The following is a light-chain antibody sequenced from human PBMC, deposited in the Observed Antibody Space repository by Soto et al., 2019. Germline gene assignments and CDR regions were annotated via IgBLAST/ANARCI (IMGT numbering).Light chain of an antibody. V-gene: IGLV1-51*01. J-gene: IGLJ2*01. CDR3: GTWDSSLSAVV. CDR2: ANH. Sequence: QSVLTQPPSVSAPPGQKVTISCSGSSSNIGKNDVSWYQQVPGTAPKLLIYANHDRPSGIPDRFSGFKSGSSATLGIAGLQTGDEADYYCGTWDSSLSAVVFGRGTKLTVL. CDR1: SSNIGKND.